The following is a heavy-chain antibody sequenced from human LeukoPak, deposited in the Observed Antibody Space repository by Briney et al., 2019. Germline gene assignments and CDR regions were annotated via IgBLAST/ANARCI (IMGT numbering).Heavy chain of an antibody. Sequence: SVKVSCKASGGTFSSYAISWVRQAPGQGLEWMGRIIPTFGTANYAQKFQGRVTITTDEFTSTAYMELSSLRSEDTAVYYCARDLQPTYDILTGYNDNWFDPWGQGTLVTVSS. CDR2: IIPTFGTA. CDR3: ARDLQPTYDILTGYNDNWFDP. D-gene: IGHD3-9*01. J-gene: IGHJ5*02. V-gene: IGHV1-69*05. CDR1: GGTFSSYA.